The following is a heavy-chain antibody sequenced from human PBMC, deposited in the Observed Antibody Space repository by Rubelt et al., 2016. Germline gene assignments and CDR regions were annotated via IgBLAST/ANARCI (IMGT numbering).Heavy chain of an antibody. J-gene: IGHJ4*02. CDR3: ARGFQGWFGGVWARFDC. CDR1: GGSVSSGTYY. D-gene: IGHD3-10*01. V-gene: IGHV4-61*01. Sequence: QVQLQESGPGLVKPSETLSLSCTVSGGSVSSGTYYWSWIRQPPGKGLEWIGYIYYSGSTNYNPSLKSRVTITLHTSKNQFSLMVNSVTAADRAVYYWARGFQGWFGGVWARFDCWGQGALVTVSS. CDR2: IYYSGST.